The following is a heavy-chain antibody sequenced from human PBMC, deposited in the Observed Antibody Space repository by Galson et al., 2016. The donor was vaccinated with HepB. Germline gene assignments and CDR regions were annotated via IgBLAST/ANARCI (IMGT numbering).Heavy chain of an antibody. V-gene: IGHV3-23*01. D-gene: IGHD3-3*01. J-gene: IGHJ6*02. CDR2: ISDSDGST. Sequence: SLRLSCAASGFTLSNYVMSWVRQAPGKGLEWVSGISDSDGSTNYADSVKGRFTISRDNPKNTLYLQMNSLRAEDTAVYYCAKDGSSSLRFLDLGRRKNYGMEVWGQGTTVTVSS. CDR1: GFTLSNYV. CDR3: AKDGSSSLRFLDLGRRKNYGMEV.